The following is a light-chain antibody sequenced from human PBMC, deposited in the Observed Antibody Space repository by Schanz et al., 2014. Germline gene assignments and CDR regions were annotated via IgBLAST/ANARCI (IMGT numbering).Light chain of an antibody. J-gene: IGKJ1*01. CDR1: QTVGSSY. CDR2: GAS. CDR3: HHYSMSPL. V-gene: IGKV3-20*01. Sequence: EIVLTQSPGTLSLSPGERATLSCRASQTVGSSYFAWYQQRPGQAPRLLIYGASIRASGIPDRFSGSGYGTDFSLTITRLEPEDFAVYYCHHYSMSPLFGQGTKVEIK.